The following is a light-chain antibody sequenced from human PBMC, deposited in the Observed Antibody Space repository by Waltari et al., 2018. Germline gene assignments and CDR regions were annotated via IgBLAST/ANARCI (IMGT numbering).Light chain of an antibody. V-gene: IGKV3-20*01. Sequence: EIVLTQSPGTLSLSQGERATLSCRTSERISSNYLAWYQQKPGQAPRLLIFAASSRATGIPDRFSGSGSGTDFTLTINRLEPEDFAVYYCQQYGSSPPPFGGGTKVEIK. CDR1: ERISSNY. CDR2: AAS. J-gene: IGKJ4*01. CDR3: QQYGSSPPP.